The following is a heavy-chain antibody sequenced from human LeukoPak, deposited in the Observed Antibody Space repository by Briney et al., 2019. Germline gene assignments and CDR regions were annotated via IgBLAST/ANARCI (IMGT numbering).Heavy chain of an antibody. CDR1: GGSFSGYY. CDR3: ARGFLSSWWYDAFDI. Sequence: PSETLSLTCAVYGGSFSGYYWSWIRQPPGKGLEWIGEINHSGSTNYNPSLKSRVTISVDTSKNQFSLKLSSAPAADTAVYYCARGFLSSWWYDAFDIWGQGTMVTVSS. V-gene: IGHV4-34*01. J-gene: IGHJ3*02. CDR2: INHSGST. D-gene: IGHD2-15*01.